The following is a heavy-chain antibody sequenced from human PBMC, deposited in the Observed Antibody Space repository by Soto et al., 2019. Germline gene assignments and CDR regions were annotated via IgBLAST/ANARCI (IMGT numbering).Heavy chain of an antibody. Sequence: ASETLSLTCTVSGGSFSGYYWSWIRQPPGKGLEWIGEINHSGSTNYNPSLKSRVTISVDTSKNQFSLKLSSVTAADTAVYYCASDNCSSTSCYWTGTWGMDVWGQGTTVTVSS. CDR3: ASDNCSSTSCYWTGTWGMDV. CDR2: INHSGST. J-gene: IGHJ6*02. CDR1: GGSFSGYY. D-gene: IGHD2-2*01. V-gene: IGHV4-34*01.